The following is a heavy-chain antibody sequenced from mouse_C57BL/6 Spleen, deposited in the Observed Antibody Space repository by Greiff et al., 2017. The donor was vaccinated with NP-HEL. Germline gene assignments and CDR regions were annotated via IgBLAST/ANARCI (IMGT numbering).Heavy chain of an antibody. D-gene: IGHD2-2*01. CDR1: GYTFTDYY. J-gene: IGHJ3*01. CDR2: INPYNGGT. V-gene: IGHV1-19*01. Sequence: VQLQQSGPVLVKPGASVKMSCKASGYTFTDYYMNWVKQSHGKSLEWIGVINPYNGGTSYNQKFKGKATLTVDKSSSTAYMELNSLTSEDSAVYYCARRGPNGYWFAYWGQGTLVTVSA. CDR3: ARRGPNGYWFAY.